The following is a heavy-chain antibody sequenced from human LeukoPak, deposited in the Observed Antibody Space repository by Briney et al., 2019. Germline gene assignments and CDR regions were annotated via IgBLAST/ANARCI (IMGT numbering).Heavy chain of an antibody. CDR2: IYHTGNT. CDR3: ARGADPDFGKAYYQPRYWFFDL. V-gene: IGHV4-31*03. Sequence: SETLSVTCRVSNGSISRGYYWNWLRQHPGKGLEWIGYIYHTGNTYSSPSLNSRLTILVDKSKNEFSLRLTSLTAADTAVYFCARGADPDFGKAYYQPRYWFFDLWGRGTLVTVSS. CDR1: NGSISRGYY. D-gene: IGHD3-22*01. J-gene: IGHJ2*01.